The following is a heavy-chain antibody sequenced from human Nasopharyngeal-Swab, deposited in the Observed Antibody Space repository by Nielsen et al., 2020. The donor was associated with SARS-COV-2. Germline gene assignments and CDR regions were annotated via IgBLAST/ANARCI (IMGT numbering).Heavy chain of an antibody. J-gene: IGHJ4*02. CDR3: TRCGGGCYSGRDY. D-gene: IGHD2-15*01. Sequence: GESLKISCAASGFTFSASAIHWVRQASGKGLDWVGRIRSKGNTYATAYAASVKGRFIIFRDDPTNTAYLQMNSLKTEDTAVYYCTRCGGGCYSGRDYWGQGTLVTVSS. V-gene: IGHV3-73*01. CDR1: GFTFSASA. CDR2: IRSKGNTYAT.